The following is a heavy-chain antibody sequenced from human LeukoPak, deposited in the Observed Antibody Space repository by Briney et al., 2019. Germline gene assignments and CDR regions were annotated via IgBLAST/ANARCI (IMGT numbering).Heavy chain of an antibody. D-gene: IGHD2-15*01. CDR3: TRDLRAASAIYYFDS. J-gene: IGHJ4*02. Sequence: GGSLRLSCTASGFTFGDYAMSWVRQAPGKGLEWVGFIRIRAYGATTEYAASVKGRFIISRDDSKSIAYLQMNSLKTEDTAVYYCTRDLRAASAIYYFDSWGQGTLVTVSS. CDR1: GFTFGDYA. V-gene: IGHV3-49*04. CDR2: IRIRAYGATT.